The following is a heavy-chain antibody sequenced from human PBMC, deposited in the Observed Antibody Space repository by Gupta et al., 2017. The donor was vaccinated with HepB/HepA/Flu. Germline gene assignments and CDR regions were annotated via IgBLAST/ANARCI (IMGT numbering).Heavy chain of an antibody. Sequence: QLQPQESGPGLVKPSETLSLTCTVSGGSISSSSYYWGWIRQPPGKGLEWIGSIYYSGSTYYNPSLKSRVTISVDTSKNQFSLKLSSVTAADTAVYYCARLCWGSYSPIKAYFDYWGQGTLVTVSS. CDR1: GGSISSSSYY. J-gene: IGHJ4*02. D-gene: IGHD3-10*02. CDR2: IYYSGST. CDR3: ARLCWGSYSPIKAYFDY. V-gene: IGHV4-39*01.